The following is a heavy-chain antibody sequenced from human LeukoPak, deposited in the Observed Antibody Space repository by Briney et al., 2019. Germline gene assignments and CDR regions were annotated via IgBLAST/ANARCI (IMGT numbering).Heavy chain of an antibody. Sequence: SVKVSCKASGGTFSSYAISWVRQAPGQGLEWMGGIIPIFGTANYAQKFQGRVTITADESTSTAYMELSSLRSEDTAVYYCARGRAISGVVTIPDAFDIWGQGTMVTVSS. CDR3: ARGRAISGVVTIPDAFDI. V-gene: IGHV1-69*13. J-gene: IGHJ3*02. CDR1: GGTFSSYA. CDR2: IIPIFGTA. D-gene: IGHD3-3*01.